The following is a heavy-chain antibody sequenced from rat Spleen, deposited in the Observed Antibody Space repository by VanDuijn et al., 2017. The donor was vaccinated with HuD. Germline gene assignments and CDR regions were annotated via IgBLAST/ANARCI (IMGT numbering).Heavy chain of an antibody. V-gene: IGHV5-20*01. Sequence: EVQLVESGGGFVQPGRSMKLSCAASGFTFSNYDMAWVRQAPTKGLEWVASITYDGSSTYYRDSVKGRFTISRDKAKSTLYLQMDSLRSEDTATYYCTTLDYWGQGVMVTVSS. CDR1: GFTFSNYD. CDR2: ITYDGSST. CDR3: TTLDY. J-gene: IGHJ2*01.